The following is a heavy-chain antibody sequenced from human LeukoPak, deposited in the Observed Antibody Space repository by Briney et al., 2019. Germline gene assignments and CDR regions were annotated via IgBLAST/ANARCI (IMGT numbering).Heavy chain of an antibody. D-gene: IGHD4-11*01. CDR1: GGSFSGYY. Sequence: PSETLSLTCAVNGGSFSGYYWSWIRQPRGKGLEWIGEINHSGSTNYNPSLKSRVTISVDTSKNQFSLKLSSVTAADTAVYYCARAIRNFWFDPWGQGTLVTVSS. CDR3: ARAIRNFWFDP. CDR2: INHSGST. J-gene: IGHJ5*02. V-gene: IGHV4-34*01.